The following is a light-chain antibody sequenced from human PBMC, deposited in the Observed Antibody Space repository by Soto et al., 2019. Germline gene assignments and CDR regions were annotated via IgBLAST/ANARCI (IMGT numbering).Light chain of an antibody. CDR2: KAS. J-gene: IGKJ1*01. CDR3: PQSNSYSEA. Sequence: DIQMTQSPATLSGSIGDRVTITYGASQTVSSWLAWYQQKPGKAPKLLIYKASTLKSGVPSRFSGSGSGTEFTLTISSLQPDDFATYYCPQSNSYSEAFGQGTKVDIK. V-gene: IGKV1-5*03. CDR1: QTVSSW.